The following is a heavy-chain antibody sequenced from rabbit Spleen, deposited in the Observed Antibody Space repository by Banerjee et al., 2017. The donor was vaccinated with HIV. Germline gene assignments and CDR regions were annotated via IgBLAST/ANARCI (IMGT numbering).Heavy chain of an antibody. V-gene: IGHV1S45*01. Sequence: LEESGGGLVKPGGTLTLTCTVSGFSFSSNWICWVRQAPGKGLEWIACINTNNGDTDYANWPNGRFTISKASATTVTLQMTSLTAADTATYFCARDLSGVIGWNFGWWGPGTLVTV. CDR3: ARDLSGVIGWNFGW. CDR1: GFSFSSNW. D-gene: IGHD4-1*01. J-gene: IGHJ6*01. CDR2: INTNNGDT.